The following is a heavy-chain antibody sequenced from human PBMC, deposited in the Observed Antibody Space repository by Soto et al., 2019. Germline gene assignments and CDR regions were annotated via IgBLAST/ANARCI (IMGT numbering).Heavy chain of an antibody. V-gene: IGHV3-23*01. Sequence: EVQLFESGGGLVQPGGSLRRSCAGSGFTFSSYAMSWVRQAPGKGLEWVSAISGSGGSTYYADSVKGRFTISRDNSKNPLYLQMNSLRAEDTAVSYCATRGDWNLNPYSYYGMDVWGHGTTVTVSS. CDR3: ATRGDWNLNPYSYYGMDV. D-gene: IGHD1-7*01. CDR2: ISGSGGST. CDR1: GFTFSSYA. J-gene: IGHJ6*01.